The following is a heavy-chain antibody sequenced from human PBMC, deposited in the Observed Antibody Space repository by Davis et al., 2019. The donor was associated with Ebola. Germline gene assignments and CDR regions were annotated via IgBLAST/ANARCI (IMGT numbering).Heavy chain of an antibody. J-gene: IGHJ4*02. CDR1: AFTVSSNH. CDR3: ATTQWLREFDN. D-gene: IGHD6-19*01. Sequence: PGRSLRLSRAASAFTVSSNHMSWVRQAPGKGLAWVSVIYDRGTAYADSVRGRFTISRDKSNNSLYLDMNSLRVDDTAVYYCATTQWLREFDNWCQGTLVTVSS. V-gene: IGHV3-53*05. CDR2: IYDRGT.